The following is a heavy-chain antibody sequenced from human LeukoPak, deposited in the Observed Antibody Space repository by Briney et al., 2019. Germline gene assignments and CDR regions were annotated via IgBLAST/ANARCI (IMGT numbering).Heavy chain of an antibody. CDR2: INWNGGST. CDR1: GFTFDDYG. CDR3: ARGYLTYYYYYMDV. J-gene: IGHJ6*03. D-gene: IGHD1-26*01. V-gene: IGHV3-20*04. Sequence: GGSLRLSCAASGFTFDDYGMSWDRQAPGKGLEWVSGINWNGGSTGYADSVKGRFTIARDNAENSLYLQMNSLRAEDTALYYCARGYLTYYYYYMDVWGKGTTVTVSS.